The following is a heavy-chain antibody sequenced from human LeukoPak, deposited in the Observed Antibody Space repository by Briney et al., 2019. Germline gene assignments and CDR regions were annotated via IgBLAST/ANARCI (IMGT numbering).Heavy chain of an antibody. V-gene: IGHV1-18*01. CDR2: ISAYNGNT. CDR1: GYTFTSYG. D-gene: IGHD3-22*01. J-gene: IGHJ4*02. Sequence: ASVKVSCKASGYTFTSYGISWVRQAPGQGLEWMGWISAYNGNTNYVQKLQGRVTMTTDTSTSTAYMELRSLRSDDTAVYYCARDRPMIVVVPSFDYWGQGTLVTVSS. CDR3: ARDRPMIVVVPSFDY.